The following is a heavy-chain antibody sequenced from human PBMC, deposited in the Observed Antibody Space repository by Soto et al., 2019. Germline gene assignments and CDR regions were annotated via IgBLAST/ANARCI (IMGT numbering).Heavy chain of an antibody. CDR3: ARGVGFGYHYSHMDL. CDR1: GDSVTSVSDY. CDR2: IYYGGSA. V-gene: IGHV4-61*01. J-gene: IGHJ6*02. D-gene: IGHD5-18*01. Sequence: SETLSLTCTVSGDSVTSVSDYWSWIRQPPGKGLEWIGYIYYGGSADYNPSLGSRVTISIDTSKNQFSLKLTSVTAADTAVYYCARGVGFGYHYSHMDLWGQGTTVTVSS.